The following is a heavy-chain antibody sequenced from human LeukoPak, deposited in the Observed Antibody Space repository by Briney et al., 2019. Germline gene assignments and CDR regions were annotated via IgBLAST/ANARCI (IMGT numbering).Heavy chain of an antibody. Sequence: GASVKVSCKASGGTFSSYAISWVRQAPGQWLEWMGGIIPIFGTATYAQKFQGRVTITADESTSTAYMELSSLRSEDTAVYYCAREYCSGGSCWLYGMDVWGQGTTVTVSS. CDR2: IIPIFGTA. CDR1: GGTFSSYA. D-gene: IGHD2-15*01. CDR3: AREYCSGGSCWLYGMDV. J-gene: IGHJ6*02. V-gene: IGHV1-69*13.